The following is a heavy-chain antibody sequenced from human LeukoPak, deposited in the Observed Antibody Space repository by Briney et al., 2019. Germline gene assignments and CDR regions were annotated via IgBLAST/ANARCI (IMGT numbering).Heavy chain of an antibody. V-gene: IGHV4-59*12. Sequence: PSETLSLTCPVSGGSISDYYWSWIRQPPGKGLELIGYIYYTGSTNYNPSLKSRVTISVDKSKNQFPLKLSSVTAADTAVYYCARSGSGSYSTDYWGQGTLVTVSS. CDR3: ARSGSGSYSTDY. D-gene: IGHD3-10*01. CDR2: IYYTGST. J-gene: IGHJ4*02. CDR1: GGSISDYY.